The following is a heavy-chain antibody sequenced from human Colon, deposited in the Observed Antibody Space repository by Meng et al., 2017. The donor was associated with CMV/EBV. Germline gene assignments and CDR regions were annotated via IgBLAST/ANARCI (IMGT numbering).Heavy chain of an antibody. CDR1: GDSVSTTTAG. CDR2: TYYRSRWLY. V-gene: IGHV6-1*01. Sequence: GDSVSTTTAGWNWIRQSPSRGLEWLGRTYYRSRWLYDYAPSVRSRIEIDADTSNNRFSLRLSSMTPDDTAVYYCARRHTSGWYYFDSWGQGTLVTVSS. CDR3: ARRHTSGWYYFDS. D-gene: IGHD6-19*01. J-gene: IGHJ4*02.